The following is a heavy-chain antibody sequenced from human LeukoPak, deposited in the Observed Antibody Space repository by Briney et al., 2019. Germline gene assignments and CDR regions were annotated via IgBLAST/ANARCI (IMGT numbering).Heavy chain of an antibody. CDR2: VSSDGSIK. CDR3: ARGYSSSWLGYFDY. CDR1: GFTFSSYG. Sequence: GGSLRLSCVASGFTFSSYGIHWVRQAPGKGLEWVAVVSSDGSIKYNADSVKGRFTISRDTSKNTVYLQMNSLGAEGTAFYYCARGYSSSWLGYFDYWGQGTLVTVSS. D-gene: IGHD6-13*01. J-gene: IGHJ4*02. V-gene: IGHV3-30*03.